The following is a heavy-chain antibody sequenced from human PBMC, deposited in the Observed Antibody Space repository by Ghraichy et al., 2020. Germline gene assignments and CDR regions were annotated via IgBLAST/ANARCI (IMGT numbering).Heavy chain of an antibody. CDR2: IYHTGST. D-gene: IGHD6-19*01. Sequence: SQTLSLTCNVSGDSISTYYWTWIRQPPGKELEWIGSIYHTGSTNYNPSLTSRVAISVDTSKNQFSLNWYSVTAADTAVYYCALGGAVAGPYIHYWGQGTLVSVSS. V-gene: IGHV4-59*03. CDR3: ALGGAVAGPYIHY. J-gene: IGHJ4*02. CDR1: GDSISTYY.